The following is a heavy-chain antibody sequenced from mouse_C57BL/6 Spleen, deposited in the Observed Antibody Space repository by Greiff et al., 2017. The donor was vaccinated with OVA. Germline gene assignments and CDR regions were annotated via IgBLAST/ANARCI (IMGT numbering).Heavy chain of an antibody. Sequence: EVMLVESGGGLVKPGGSLKLSCAASGFTFSDYGMHWVRQAPEKGLEWVAYISSGSSTIYYADTVKGRFTISRDNAKNTLFLQMTSLRSEDTAMYYCAREWLLLFAYWGQGTLVTVSA. CDR1: GFTFSDYG. V-gene: IGHV5-17*01. D-gene: IGHD2-3*01. CDR2: ISSGSSTI. J-gene: IGHJ3*01. CDR3: AREWLLLFAY.